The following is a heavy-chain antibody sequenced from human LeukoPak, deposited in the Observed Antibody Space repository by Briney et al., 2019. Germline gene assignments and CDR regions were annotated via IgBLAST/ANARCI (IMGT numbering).Heavy chain of an antibody. CDR3: ARDSSAMSAASYYMDV. CDR2: IWYDGSNK. J-gene: IGHJ6*03. V-gene: IGHV3-33*01. D-gene: IGHD2-2*01. Sequence: GRSLRLSCAASGFTFSSYGMHWVRQAPGKGLEWVAVIWYDGSNKYYADSVKGRFTISRDNSKNTLYLQMNSLRAEDTDVYYCARDSSAMSAASYYMDVWGKGTTVTVSS. CDR1: GFTFSSYG.